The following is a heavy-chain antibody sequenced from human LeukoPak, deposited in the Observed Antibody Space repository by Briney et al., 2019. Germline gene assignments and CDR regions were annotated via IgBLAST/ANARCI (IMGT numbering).Heavy chain of an antibody. CDR3: ARDKGPDAAGPFDY. CDR1: GGTFSSYA. V-gene: IGHV1-69*13. D-gene: IGHD6-19*01. J-gene: IGHJ4*02. Sequence: ASVKVSCKAYGGTFSSYAISWVRQAPGQGLEWMGGIIPIFGTANYAQKFQGRVTITADESTSTAYMELSSLRSEDTAMYYCARDKGPDAAGPFDYWGQGTLVTVSS. CDR2: IIPIFGTA.